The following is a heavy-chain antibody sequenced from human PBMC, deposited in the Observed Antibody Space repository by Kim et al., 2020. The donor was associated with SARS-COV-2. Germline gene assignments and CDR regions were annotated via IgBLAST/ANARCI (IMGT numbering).Heavy chain of an antibody. CDR1: GFTFSNAW. CDR3: TTDAPVASNDYGDYVGAFDI. Sequence: GGSLRLSCAASGFTFSNAWMSWVRQAPGKGLEWVGRIKSKTDGGTTDYAAPVKGRFTISRDDSKNTLYLQMNSLKTEDTAVYYCTTDAPVASNDYGDYVGAFDIWGQGTMVTVSS. V-gene: IGHV3-15*01. D-gene: IGHD4-17*01. CDR2: IKSKTDGGTT. J-gene: IGHJ3*02.